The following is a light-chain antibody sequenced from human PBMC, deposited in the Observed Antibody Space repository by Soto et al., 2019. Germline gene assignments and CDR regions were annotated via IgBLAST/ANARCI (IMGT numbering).Light chain of an antibody. J-gene: IGKJ2*01. Sequence: EIVMTQSPATLSVSPGERATLSCRASQSVSSNLAWYQQKPGQAPRLLIYGASTRATGIPARFSVSGSGTEFTLTISSLQSEDFAVYYCQQYHNWPPYTFGQGTKLEIK. CDR2: GAS. V-gene: IGKV3-15*01. CDR3: QQYHNWPPYT. CDR1: QSVSSN.